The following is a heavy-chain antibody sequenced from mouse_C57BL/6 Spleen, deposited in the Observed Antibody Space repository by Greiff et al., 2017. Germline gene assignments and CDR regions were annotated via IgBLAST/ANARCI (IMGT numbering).Heavy chain of an antibody. CDR1: GYTFTDYE. V-gene: IGHV1-15*01. D-gene: IGHD1-1*01. CDR2: IDPETGGT. J-gene: IGHJ3*01. CDR3: TRGDITTGGFAY. Sequence: QVQLQQSGAELVRPGASVTLSCKASGYTFTDYEMHWVKQTPVHGLEWIGAIDPETGGTAYNQKFKGKAILTADKSSSTAYMELRSLTSEDSAVYYCTRGDITTGGFAYWGQGTLVTVSA.